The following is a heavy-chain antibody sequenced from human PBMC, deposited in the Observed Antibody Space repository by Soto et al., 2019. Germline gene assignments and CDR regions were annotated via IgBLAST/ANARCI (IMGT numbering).Heavy chain of an antibody. Sequence: SDTLSLTCTVSGVSSSSYFLSCIRQTAGKGLEWIGRIYTSGSTNYNPSLNSGVTXSVDTSKNQFSLKLSAVTAADTAVYYCAREGRTDDSSGRSFDYWGQGTLVTVSS. CDR2: IYTSGST. V-gene: IGHV4-4*07. D-gene: IGHD3-22*01. J-gene: IGHJ4*02. CDR3: AREGRTDDSSGRSFDY. CDR1: GVSSSSYF.